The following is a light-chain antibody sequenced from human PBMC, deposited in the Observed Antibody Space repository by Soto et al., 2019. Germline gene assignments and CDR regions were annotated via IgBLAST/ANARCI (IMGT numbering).Light chain of an antibody. CDR2: DVS. V-gene: IGLV2-11*01. Sequence: QSVLTPPRSVSGSPGQSFTISCTGTSSDVGTYDFVSWYQQHPGKAPRLMIFDVSERPSGVPDRFSGSKSGNTASLTISGLQAEDEADYYCCLYAVTFYVFGTGTKVTVL. J-gene: IGLJ1*01. CDR1: SSDVGTYDF. CDR3: CLYAVTFYV.